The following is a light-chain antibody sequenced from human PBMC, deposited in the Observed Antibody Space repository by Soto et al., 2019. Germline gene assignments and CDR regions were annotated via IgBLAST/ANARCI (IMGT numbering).Light chain of an antibody. Sequence: QSALTQPASVSGSPGHSITISCTGTSSDVGGYNYVSWYQQHPGKAPKLMIYDVSNRPSGVSNRFSGSKSGNTASLTISGLQAEDEADYYCSSYTSSSSVVFGTGTKVTVL. V-gene: IGLV2-14*01. CDR2: DVS. CDR1: SSDVGGYNY. CDR3: SSYTSSSSVV. J-gene: IGLJ1*01.